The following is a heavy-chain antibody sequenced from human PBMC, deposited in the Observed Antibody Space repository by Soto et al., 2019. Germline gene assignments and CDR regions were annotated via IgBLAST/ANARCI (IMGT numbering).Heavy chain of an antibody. Sequence: EVQLVESGGGLVKPGGSLRLSCAASGFTFSSYSMNWVRQAPGKGLEWVSSISSSSSYIYYADSVKGRFTISRDNAKNSLYLQMNSLRAEDTAVYYCARRDYDFWSGFYYYYGMDVWGQGTTVTVSS. V-gene: IGHV3-21*01. CDR3: ARRDYDFWSGFYYYYGMDV. J-gene: IGHJ6*02. CDR2: ISSSSSYI. D-gene: IGHD3-3*01. CDR1: GFTFSSYS.